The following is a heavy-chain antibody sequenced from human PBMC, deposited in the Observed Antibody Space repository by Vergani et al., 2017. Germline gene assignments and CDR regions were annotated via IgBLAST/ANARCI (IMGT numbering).Heavy chain of an antibody. J-gene: IGHJ4*02. D-gene: IGHD3-16*01. Sequence: QVQLQQSGPGLVKPSQTLSLTCVISGDSVSSNTAAWNWIRQSPSRGLEWLGRTYYRSKWYNGYAVSVKSRIIVNPDTFKNHFSLHLNSVTPEDTAVYYCARNAGGHTSTSFDYWGQGALVTVSS. CDR1: GDSVSSNTAA. CDR3: ARNAGGHTSTSFDY. CDR2: TYYRSKWYN. V-gene: IGHV6-1*01.